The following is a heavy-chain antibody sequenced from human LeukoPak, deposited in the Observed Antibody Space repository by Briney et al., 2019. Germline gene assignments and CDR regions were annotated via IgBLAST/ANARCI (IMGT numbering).Heavy chain of an antibody. CDR3: ASAPRGDYCSSASCRHYYFDS. J-gene: IGHJ4*02. V-gene: IGHV1-69*01. D-gene: IGHD2-2*01. CDR2: VIPIFGTS. Sequence: ASVKVSCKASGGTISKRAISWVRQAPGQGLEWMGGVIPIFGTSHYAQKFQGRVTITADEYTSIAYMELSSLIYEDTALYYCASAPRGDYCSSASCRHYYFDSWGQGTLVTVSS. CDR1: GGTISKRA.